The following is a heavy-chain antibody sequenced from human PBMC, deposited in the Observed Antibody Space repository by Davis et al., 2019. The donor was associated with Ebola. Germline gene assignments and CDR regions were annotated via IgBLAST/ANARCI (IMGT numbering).Heavy chain of an antibody. Sequence: MPSETLSLTCAVSGGSISSSNWWSWVRQPPGKGLEWIGEIYHSGSTNYNPSLKNRVTISVDKSKNQFSLKLSSVTAADTAVYYCARGGGATAGAFDIWGQGTMVTVSS. CDR1: GGSISSSNW. J-gene: IGHJ3*02. CDR3: ARGGGATAGAFDI. CDR2: IYHSGST. V-gene: IGHV4-4*02. D-gene: IGHD1-26*01.